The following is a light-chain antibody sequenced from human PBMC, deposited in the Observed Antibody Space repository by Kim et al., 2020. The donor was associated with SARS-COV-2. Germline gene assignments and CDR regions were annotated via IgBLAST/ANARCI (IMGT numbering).Light chain of an antibody. CDR3: NSRDSSGNHLV. J-gene: IGLJ3*02. Sequence: SSELTQDPAVSVALGQTVRITCQGDSLRSDYASWYQQKPGQAPVLVIYGKNNRPSGIPDRFSGSSSRNTASLTITGAQAEDEADYYCNSRDSSGNHLVFGGGTQLTVL. V-gene: IGLV3-19*01. CDR1: SLRSDY. CDR2: GKN.